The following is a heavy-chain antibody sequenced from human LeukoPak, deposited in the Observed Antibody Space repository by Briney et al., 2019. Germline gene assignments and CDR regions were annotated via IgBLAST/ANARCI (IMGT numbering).Heavy chain of an antibody. D-gene: IGHD5-24*01. Sequence: QPGGSLRLSCAASGFTFSTYGMHWVRQGPGKGLEWEAVIWYDGSNEYYVDSVKGRFTISRDNSKNTLYLQMNSLRAEDTAVYYCARDRRRDGYKLDAFDIWGQGTMVTVSS. V-gene: IGHV3-33*01. CDR3: ARDRRRDGYKLDAFDI. CDR1: GFTFSTYG. J-gene: IGHJ3*02. CDR2: IWYDGSNE.